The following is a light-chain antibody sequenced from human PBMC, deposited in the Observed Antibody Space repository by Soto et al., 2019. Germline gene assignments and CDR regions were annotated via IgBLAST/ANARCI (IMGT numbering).Light chain of an antibody. J-gene: IGKJ4*01. Sequence: EIVLTQSPAILSVSPGERVTLSFGVSRSVSNNIDWDQHKPGEAPRRRINDTSTRAAGTPSRLAGSGSGTDFALSFSSLQSEDFAVYYCQQRSNWPGFGGGTKADIK. CDR1: RSVSNN. CDR2: DTS. CDR3: QQRSNWPG. V-gene: IGKV3-15*01.